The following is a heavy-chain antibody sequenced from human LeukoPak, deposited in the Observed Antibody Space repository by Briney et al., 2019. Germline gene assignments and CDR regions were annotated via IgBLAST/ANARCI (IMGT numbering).Heavy chain of an antibody. Sequence: ASVKVSCKASGYIFTDYYMHWVRQAPGQELGWMGRINPNSGGTNYAQKFQGRVTMTTDTSTSTAYMELRSLRSDDTAVYYCARTSRRHLYAFDIWGQGTMVTVSS. D-gene: IGHD2-2*01. CDR1: GYIFTDYY. V-gene: IGHV1/OR15-1*04. CDR2: INPNSGGT. J-gene: IGHJ3*02. CDR3: ARTSRRHLYAFDI.